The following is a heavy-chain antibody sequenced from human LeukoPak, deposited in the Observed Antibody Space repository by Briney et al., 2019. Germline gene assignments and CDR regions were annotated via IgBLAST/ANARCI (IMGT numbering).Heavy chain of an antibody. V-gene: IGHV4-4*09. CDR2: IYTSGNT. CDR1: GASIDSYY. CDR3: ASLSIGPSPYFYYYMDV. J-gene: IGHJ6*03. D-gene: IGHD2-21*01. Sequence: SETLSLTCSVSGASIDSYYWGWIRQPPGKGLEWIGYIYTSGNTIYNPSLKSPVTISMDTSKNQFSLKMRSVTAANTAVYYCASLSIGPSPYFYYYMDVWGKGTSVTVSS.